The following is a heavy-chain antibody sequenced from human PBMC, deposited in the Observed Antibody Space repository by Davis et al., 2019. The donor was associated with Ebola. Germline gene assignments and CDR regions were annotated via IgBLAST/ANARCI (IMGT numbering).Heavy chain of an antibody. CDR1: GGSFSGYY. CDR2: INHSGST. J-gene: IGHJ6*02. V-gene: IGHV4-34*01. D-gene: IGHD2-2*01. Sequence: GSLRLSCAVYGGSFSGYYWSWIRQPPGKGLEWIGEINHSGSTNYNPSLKSRVTISVDTSKNQFSLKLSSVTAADTAVYYCARERRIVVVPAAAHYYYGMDVWGQGTTVTVSS. CDR3: ARERRIVVVPAAAHYYYGMDV.